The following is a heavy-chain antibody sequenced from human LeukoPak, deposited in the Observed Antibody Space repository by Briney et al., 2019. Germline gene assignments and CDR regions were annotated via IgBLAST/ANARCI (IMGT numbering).Heavy chain of an antibody. CDR3: ARTGIAARPTVWFDP. CDR2: INSDGSST. Sequence: GGSLRLSCAASGFTFSSYWMHWVRQAPGKGLVWVSRINSDGSSTNYADSVKGRLTISRDNAKNTLYLQMNSLRAEDTAVYYCARTGIAARPTVWFDPWGQGTLVTVSS. V-gene: IGHV3-74*01. D-gene: IGHD6-6*01. CDR1: GFTFSSYW. J-gene: IGHJ5*02.